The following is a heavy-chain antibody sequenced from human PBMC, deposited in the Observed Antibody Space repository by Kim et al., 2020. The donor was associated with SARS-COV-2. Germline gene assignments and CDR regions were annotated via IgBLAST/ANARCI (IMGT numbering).Heavy chain of an antibody. CDR2: ISGRSTTI. CDR1: GFTLSGYS. Sequence: GGSLRLSCAASGFTLSGYSMSWVRQAPGKGLDWISYISGRSTTIYYADSVKDRFTISRNNAKNSLYLQMNSLRAEDTAVYYCARSGSIAAAGIILNPNYYYYGMDVWGQGTTVTVSS. V-gene: IGHV3-48*04. CDR3: ARSGSIAAAGIILNPNYYYYGMDV. J-gene: IGHJ6*02. D-gene: IGHD6-13*01.